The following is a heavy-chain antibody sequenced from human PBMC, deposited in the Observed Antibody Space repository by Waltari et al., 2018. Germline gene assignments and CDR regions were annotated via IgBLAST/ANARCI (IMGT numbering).Heavy chain of an antibody. Sequence: EVQLVESGGGLVQPGGSLRLSCAASGFTFSSYDMHWVRQATGKGLEWVSAIDTAGDTYYAGSVKGRFTISRDNAKNSLYLQMGSLRAGDTAVYYCARGGTAYQGSAFDYWCQGTLVTVSS. J-gene: IGHJ4*02. CDR3: ARGGTAYQGSAFDY. CDR1: GFTFSSYD. V-gene: IGHV3-13*01. D-gene: IGHD3-9*01. CDR2: IDTAGDT.